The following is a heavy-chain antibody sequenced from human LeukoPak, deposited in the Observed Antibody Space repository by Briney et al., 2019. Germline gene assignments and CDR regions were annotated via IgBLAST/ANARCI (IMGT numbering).Heavy chain of an antibody. V-gene: IGHV4-59*01. CDR2: IYYSGST. CDR3: ARSRGATRGWFDP. D-gene: IGHD1-26*01. J-gene: IGHJ5*02. CDR1: GGSISSYY. Sequence: SETLSLTCTVSGGSISSYYWSWIRQPPGKGLEWIGYIYYSGSTNYNPSLKSRATISVDTSKNQFSLKLSSVTAADTAVYYCARSRGATRGWFDPWGQGTLVTVSS.